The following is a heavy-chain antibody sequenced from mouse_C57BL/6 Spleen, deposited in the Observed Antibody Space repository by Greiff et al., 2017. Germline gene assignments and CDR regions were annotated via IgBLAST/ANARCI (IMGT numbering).Heavy chain of an antibody. J-gene: IGHJ3*01. D-gene: IGHD1-1*01. CDR2: ISDGGSYT. Sequence: EVQGVESGGGLVKPGGSLKLSCAASGFTFSSYAMSWVRQTPEKRLEWVATISDGGSYTYYPDNVKGRFTISRDNAKNNLYLQMSHLKSEDTAMYYCAREGYYYGSSGFAYWGQGTLVTVSA. CDR3: AREGYYYGSSGFAY. V-gene: IGHV5-4*01. CDR1: GFTFSSYA.